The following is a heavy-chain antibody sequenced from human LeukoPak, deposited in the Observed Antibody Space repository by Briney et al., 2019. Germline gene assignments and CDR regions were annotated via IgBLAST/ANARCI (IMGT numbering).Heavy chain of an antibody. V-gene: IGHV3-23*01. J-gene: IGHJ4*02. CDR2: ISGSGGST. Sequence: QPGGSLRLSCAASGFTFSSYAMSWVRQAPGKGLEWVSAISGSGGSTYYADSVKGRFTISRDNSKNTLYLQMNSLRVEDTAVYSCARDSVHGYYDSSGYSALIDYWGQGTLVTVSS. CDR1: GFTFSSYA. CDR3: ARDSVHGYYDSSGYSALIDY. D-gene: IGHD3-22*01.